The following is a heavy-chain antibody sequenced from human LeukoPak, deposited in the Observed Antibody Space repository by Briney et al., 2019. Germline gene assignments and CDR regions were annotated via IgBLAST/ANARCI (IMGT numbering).Heavy chain of an antibody. CDR2: IYTSGST. CDR1: GGSISSYY. V-gene: IGHV4-4*07. Sequence: SETLSLTCTVAGGSISSYYWSWIRQPAGKGLEWIGRIYTSGSTNYNPSLKSRVTMSVDTSKNQFSLKLSSVTAADTAVYYCARGTDYSDYWTSLDYWGQGTLVTVSS. J-gene: IGHJ4*02. CDR3: ARGTDYSDYWTSLDY. D-gene: IGHD4-11*01.